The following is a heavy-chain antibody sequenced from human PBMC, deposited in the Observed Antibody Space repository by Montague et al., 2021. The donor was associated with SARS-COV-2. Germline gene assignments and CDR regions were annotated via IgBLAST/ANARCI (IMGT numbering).Heavy chain of an antibody. Sequence: SLRLSCAASGFNFISYDMSWVRQAPGKGLEWVSSISSSSTYIHYADSVKGRVTISRDNAKNLVFLQMNSLRAEDTAVYYCARDYTNFDAFDIWGQGTTVTVSA. CDR2: ISSSSTYI. J-gene: IGHJ3*02. V-gene: IGHV3-21*01. D-gene: IGHD2-8*01. CDR1: GFNFISYD. CDR3: ARDYTNFDAFDI.